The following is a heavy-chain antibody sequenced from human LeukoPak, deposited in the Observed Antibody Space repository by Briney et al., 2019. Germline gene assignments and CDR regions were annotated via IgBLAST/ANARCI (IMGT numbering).Heavy chain of an antibody. CDR3: AKYYGDYYYYYYMDV. CDR1: GFTFSSYS. J-gene: IGHJ6*03. D-gene: IGHD4-17*01. Sequence: GGSLRLSCAASGFTFSSYSMSWVRQAPGKGLEWSSSISSSSSSIYYADSVKGRFTISRDNARDSLYLQMNSLRAEDTAVYYCAKYYGDYYYYYYMDVWGKGTTVTVSS. V-gene: IGHV3-48*01. CDR2: ISSSSSSI.